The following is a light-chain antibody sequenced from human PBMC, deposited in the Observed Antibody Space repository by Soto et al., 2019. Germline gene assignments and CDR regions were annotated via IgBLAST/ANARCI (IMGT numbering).Light chain of an antibody. Sequence: EIVMTQSPATLSVSPGESAALSCRASQSVGTNLAWYQHKPGQAPRLLIFGASTRATGIPARFSGSGSGTEFTLTISSLQSEDFAVYYCHQCNSWPWTLGQGTKLAIK. CDR3: HQCNSWPWT. J-gene: IGKJ1*01. CDR1: QSVGTN. V-gene: IGKV3-15*01. CDR2: GAS.